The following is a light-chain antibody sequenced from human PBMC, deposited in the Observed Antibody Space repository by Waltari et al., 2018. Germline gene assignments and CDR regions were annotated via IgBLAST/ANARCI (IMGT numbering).Light chain of an antibody. Sequence: DIQMTQSPSSMSASVGDRVSITCQASQDISDYLSWYQQKPGKAPKLLIYDGSNLQTGVPSRFSGSGSGTYFTFTISSLQPEDIATYYCQQYNISPYTFGQGTTLEI. CDR1: QDISDY. CDR2: DGS. J-gene: IGKJ2*01. CDR3: QQYNISPYT. V-gene: IGKV1-33*01.